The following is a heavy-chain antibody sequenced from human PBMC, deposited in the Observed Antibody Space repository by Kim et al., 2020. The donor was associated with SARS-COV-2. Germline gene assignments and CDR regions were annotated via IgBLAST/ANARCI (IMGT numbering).Heavy chain of an antibody. D-gene: IGHD3-16*01. CDR3: ARLPFGVPTY. V-gene: IGHV3-7*04. Sequence: EKSYVGSVKGRFTISRDHAKNSLYLQMNSLRAEDTAVYYCARLPFGVPTYWGQGTLVTVSS. J-gene: IGHJ4*02. CDR2: EK.